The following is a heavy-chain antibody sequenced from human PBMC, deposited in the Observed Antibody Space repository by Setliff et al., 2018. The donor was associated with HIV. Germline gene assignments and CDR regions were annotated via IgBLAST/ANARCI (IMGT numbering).Heavy chain of an antibody. CDR1: GYSFSSYW. J-gene: IGHJ6*02. Sequence: GESLTISCKGSGYSFSSYWIGWVRQKPGKGLEWIGIIHPGDSNIKYSPSFRGQVTISTDKSISIAYLQWSSLKASDTAMYYCASSITVAAGRSHYYYAMDVWGQGTTVTVSS. V-gene: IGHV5-51*01. CDR2: IHPGDSNI. D-gene: IGHD1-20*01. CDR3: ASSITVAAGRSHYYYAMDV.